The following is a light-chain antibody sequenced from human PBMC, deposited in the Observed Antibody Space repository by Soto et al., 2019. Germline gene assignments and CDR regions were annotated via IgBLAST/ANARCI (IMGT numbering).Light chain of an antibody. V-gene: IGKV3-20*01. CDR3: QQYGSSPIT. CDR2: GAF. J-gene: IGKJ5*01. CDR1: QSVRSDY. Sequence: EIVSTQSPGTLSLSPGERATLSCRASQSVRSDYLAWYQQKPGQAPRLLVYGAFNRATGIPDRFSGSGSGTDFTLTIERLEPEDFAVYHCQQYGSSPITFGQGTRLEIK.